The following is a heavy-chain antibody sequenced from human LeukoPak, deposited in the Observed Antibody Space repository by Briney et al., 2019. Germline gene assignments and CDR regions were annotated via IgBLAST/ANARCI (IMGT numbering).Heavy chain of an antibody. CDR2: ISSSSSYI. CDR3: ATGGTRAATGRMGF. J-gene: IGHJ4*02. Sequence: GGSLRLSCAASGFTFSSYSMNWVRQAPGKGLEWVSSISSSSSYIYYADSVKGRFTISRDNAKNSLYLQMNSLRAEDTAVYYCATGGTRAATGRMGFWGQGTLVTVSS. CDR1: GFTFSSYS. D-gene: IGHD6-25*01. V-gene: IGHV3-21*01.